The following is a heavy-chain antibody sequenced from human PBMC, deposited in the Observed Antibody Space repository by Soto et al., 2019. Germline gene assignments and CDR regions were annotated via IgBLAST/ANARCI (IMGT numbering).Heavy chain of an antibody. Sequence: GGSLRLSCAASGFTFSSYGMHWVRQAPGKGLEWVAVIWYDGSNKYYADSVKGRFTISRDNSKNTLYLQMNSLRAEDTAVYYCARSQVSYCTNGVCSLDYWGQGTLVTVSS. D-gene: IGHD2-8*01. J-gene: IGHJ4*02. CDR3: ARSQVSYCTNGVCSLDY. CDR1: GFTFSSYG. V-gene: IGHV3-33*01. CDR2: IWYDGSNK.